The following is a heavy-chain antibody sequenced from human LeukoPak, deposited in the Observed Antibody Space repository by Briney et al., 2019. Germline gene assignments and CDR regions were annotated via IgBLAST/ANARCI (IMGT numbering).Heavy chain of an antibody. D-gene: IGHD1-1*01. CDR1: GYTFTGYY. Sequence: ASVKVSCKASGYTFTGYYMHWVRQAPGQGLEWMGWINPSSGGTNYAQKFQGRVTMTRDTSISTAYMELSRLRSDDTAVYYCARRIQLEGWFDPWGQGTLVTVSS. V-gene: IGHV1-2*02. CDR3: ARRIQLEGWFDP. CDR2: INPSSGGT. J-gene: IGHJ5*02.